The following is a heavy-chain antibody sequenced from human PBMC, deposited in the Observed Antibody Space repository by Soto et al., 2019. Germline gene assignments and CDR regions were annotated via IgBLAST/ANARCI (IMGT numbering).Heavy chain of an antibody. CDR3: AKELYGDYVD. J-gene: IGHJ4*02. V-gene: IGHV3-30*18. Sequence: QVQLVESGGGVVQPGRSLRLSCAASGFTFSSYGMHWVRQAPGKGLEWVAVISYDGSNKYYADSVKGRFTISRDNSKNTLYLQMNSLRAEDTAVYYCAKELYGDYVDWGQGTLVTVSS. D-gene: IGHD4-17*01. CDR2: ISYDGSNK. CDR1: GFTFSSYG.